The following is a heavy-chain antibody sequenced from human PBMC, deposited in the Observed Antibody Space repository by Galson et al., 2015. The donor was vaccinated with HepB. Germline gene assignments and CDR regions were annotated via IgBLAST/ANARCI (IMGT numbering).Heavy chain of an antibody. CDR2: IYWDDNV. V-gene: IGHV2-5*02. J-gene: IGHJ6*03. CDR3: ARIPAYYYMDV. Sequence: ALVKPTQTLTLTCTLSGLSLSANGVGVGWIRQPPGGALEWLALIYWDDNVHYSPSLKNRLTIPKDTSKNQVVLTMTNMDPVDTATYYCARIPAYYYMDVWGKGTTVTVSS. CDR1: GLSLSANGVG. D-gene: IGHD5-18*01.